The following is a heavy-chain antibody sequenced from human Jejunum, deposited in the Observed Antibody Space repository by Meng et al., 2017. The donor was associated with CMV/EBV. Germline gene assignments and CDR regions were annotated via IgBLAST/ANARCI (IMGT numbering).Heavy chain of an antibody. V-gene: IGHV3-74*03. J-gene: IGHJ4*02. D-gene: IGHD6-25*01. CDR2: ISPDGSDT. Sequence: ASGFTFSTYWIHWVRQTPGRGLMWVSRISPDGSDTLYADSVKGRFTISRDNARNTLYLQMTGLRAEDTAVYYCVRVKLAAPNLVDYWGQGTLVTVSS. CDR1: GFTFSTYW. CDR3: VRVKLAAPNLVDY.